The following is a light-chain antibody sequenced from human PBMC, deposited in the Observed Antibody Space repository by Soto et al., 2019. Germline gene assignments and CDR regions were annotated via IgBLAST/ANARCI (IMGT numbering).Light chain of an antibody. CDR2: EVS. J-gene: IGLJ3*02. CDR3: TSYTSSTTWV. V-gene: IGLV2-14*01. Sequence: QSVLTQPASVSGSPGQSITISCTGTSRDVGRYNYVSWYQQHPGKAPKLMIYEVSNRPSGVSNRFSASKSGNTASLTISGLQAEDEADYYCTSYTSSTTWVFGGGTQLTVL. CDR1: SRDVGRYNY.